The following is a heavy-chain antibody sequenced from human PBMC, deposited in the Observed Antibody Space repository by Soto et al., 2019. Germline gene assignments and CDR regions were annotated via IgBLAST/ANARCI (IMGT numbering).Heavy chain of an antibody. CDR1: GFSLSTSGVG. CDR3: AHRPTVGPQYYFDY. V-gene: IGHV2-5*02. CDR2: IYWDDDK. Sequence: QITLKESGPPLVKPTQTLTLTCTFSGFSLSTSGVGVGWIRQPPGKAPEWLALIYWDDDKRYSPSLKSRLTITKDTSKNQVVLTMTNMDPVDTATYYCAHRPTVGPQYYFDYWGQGTLVTVSS. D-gene: IGHD2-15*01. J-gene: IGHJ4*02.